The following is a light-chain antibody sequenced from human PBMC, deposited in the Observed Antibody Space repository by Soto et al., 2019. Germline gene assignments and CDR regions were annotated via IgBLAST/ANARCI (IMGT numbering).Light chain of an antibody. Sequence: EIVLTQSPGTLSLSPGERATLSCRASQSVSSSYLAWYQQKPGQAPRLLIYGASSRATGIPDRFSGSGSGTDFTLTISRVEPEDFAVYWCQQYGNSLWTFGQGTKVEIK. J-gene: IGKJ1*01. CDR3: QQYGNSLWT. CDR1: QSVSSSY. V-gene: IGKV3-20*01. CDR2: GAS.